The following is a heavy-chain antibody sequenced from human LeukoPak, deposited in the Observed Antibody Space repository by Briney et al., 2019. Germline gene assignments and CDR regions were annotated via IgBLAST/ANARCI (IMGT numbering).Heavy chain of an antibody. CDR3: ATPRGYSYGSGGFDY. D-gene: IGHD5-18*01. CDR1: GYTLTELS. CDR2: FDPEDGET. Sequence: ASMKVSCKVSGYTLTELSMHWVRQAPGKGLEWMGGFDPEDGETIYAQKFQGRVTMTEDTSTDTAYMELSSLRSEDTAVYYCATPRGYSYGSGGFDYWGQGTLVTVSS. J-gene: IGHJ4*02. V-gene: IGHV1-24*01.